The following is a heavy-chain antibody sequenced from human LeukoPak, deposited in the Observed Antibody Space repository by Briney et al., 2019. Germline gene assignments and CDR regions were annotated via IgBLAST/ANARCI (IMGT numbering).Heavy chain of an antibody. V-gene: IGHV1-46*01. J-gene: IGHJ4*02. CDR1: GYTFTSYY. CDR3: ARSSSPPFEY. D-gene: IGHD6-6*01. CDR2: INPSGGSS. Sequence: GASVRVSCKASGYTFTSYYMHWVRQAPGQGLERIGLINPSGGSSSYAQTFQGRVTITRDTTTSTVYMELSSLRSEDTAVYYCARSSSPPFEYWGQGTLVTVSS.